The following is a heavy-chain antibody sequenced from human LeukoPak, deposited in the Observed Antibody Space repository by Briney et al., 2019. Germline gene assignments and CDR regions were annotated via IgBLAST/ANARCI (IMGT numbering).Heavy chain of an antibody. CDR3: ARGPPEYCSGGTCYSGRNWIDP. J-gene: IGHJ5*02. D-gene: IGHD2-15*01. CDR1: GYIFTGYY. V-gene: IGHV1-2*02. Sequence: ASVKVSCRASGYIFTGYYMHWVRQAPGQGLEWMGWIDPNSGGADYAQKFQGRVTMTRDKSISTAYMALSRLGSDDTAMYYCARGPPEYCSGGTCYSGRNWIDPWGQGTLVTVSS. CDR2: IDPNSGGA.